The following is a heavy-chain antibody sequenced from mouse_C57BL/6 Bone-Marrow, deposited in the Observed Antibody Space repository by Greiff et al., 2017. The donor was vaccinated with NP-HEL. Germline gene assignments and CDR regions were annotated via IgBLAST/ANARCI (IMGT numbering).Heavy chain of an antibody. V-gene: IGHV1-54*01. D-gene: IGHD1-1*01. J-gene: IGHJ2*01. CDR1: GYASTNYL. Sequence: QVQLQQSGAELVRPGTSVKVSCKASGYASTNYLIEWVKQRPGQGLEWIGVINPGSGGTNYNEKFKGKATLTADKSSSTAYMQLSSLTSEDSAVYFCARDYGSYYFDYWGQGTTLTVSS. CDR3: ARDYGSYYFDY. CDR2: INPGSGGT.